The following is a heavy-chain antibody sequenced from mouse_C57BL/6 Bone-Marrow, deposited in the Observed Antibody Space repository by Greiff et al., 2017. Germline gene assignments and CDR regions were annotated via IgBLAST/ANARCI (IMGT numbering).Heavy chain of an antibody. D-gene: IGHD2-4*01. Sequence: QVQLQQPGAELVKPGASVKLSCKASGYTFPSYWMHWVKQRPGQGLEWIGMIHPNSGSTNYNEKFKSKATLTVDKSSSTAYMQLSSLTSEDSAVYYCARYDYDFYAMDYWGQGTSVTVSS. J-gene: IGHJ4*01. CDR2: IHPNSGST. CDR3: ARYDYDFYAMDY. V-gene: IGHV1-64*01. CDR1: GYTFPSYW.